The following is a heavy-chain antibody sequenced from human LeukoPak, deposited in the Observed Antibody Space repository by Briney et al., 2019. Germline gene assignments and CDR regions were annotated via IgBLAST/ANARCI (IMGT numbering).Heavy chain of an antibody. V-gene: IGHV4-61*01. CDR1: GGSFSSGSYY. D-gene: IGHD3-22*01. CDR3: ASYYYDSSGYSGIDY. CDR2: IYYSGST. Sequence: SETLSLTCTVSGGSFSSGSYYWSWIRQPPGKGLEWIGYIYYSGSTNYNPSLRSRVTISVDTSKNQFSLKLSSVTAADTAVYYCASYYYDSSGYSGIDYWGQGTLVTVSS. J-gene: IGHJ4*02.